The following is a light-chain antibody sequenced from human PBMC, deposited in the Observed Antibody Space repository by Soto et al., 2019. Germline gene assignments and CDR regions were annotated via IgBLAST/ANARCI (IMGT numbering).Light chain of an antibody. V-gene: IGKV4-1*01. CDR3: QQYYSAPPT. Sequence: DIVMTQSPDSLAVSLGERATINCKSSQSVLYSSDNKNYLAWYQQKPGQPPNLLISWASTRESGVPDRFSGSGSGTDFTLTISSLQAEDVAVYYCQQYYSAPPTFGPGTKVDIK. CDR2: WAS. CDR1: QSVLYSSDNKNY. J-gene: IGKJ3*01.